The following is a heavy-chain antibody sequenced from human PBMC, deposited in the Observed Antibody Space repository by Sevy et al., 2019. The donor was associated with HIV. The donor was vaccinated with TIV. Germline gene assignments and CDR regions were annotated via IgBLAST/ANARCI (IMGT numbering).Heavy chain of an antibody. CDR3: ARAYCSGGSCYSLEY. Sequence: ASVKVSCKASGYSFTTYRITWLRQAPGQGLEWMGWISPHNGDTNYVQNLQGRVTMITDKSTSTAYMELRSLRSDDTAVYYCARAYCSGGSCYSLEYWGQGTRVTVSS. J-gene: IGHJ4*02. V-gene: IGHV1-18*01. D-gene: IGHD2-15*01. CDR1: GYSFTTYR. CDR2: ISPHNGDT.